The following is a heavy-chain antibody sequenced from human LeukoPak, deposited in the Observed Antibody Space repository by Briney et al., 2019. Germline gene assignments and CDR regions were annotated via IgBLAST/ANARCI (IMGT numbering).Heavy chain of an antibody. CDR1: GFTFSSYS. CDR2: ISSSSYI. J-gene: IGHJ4*02. CDR3: ARDPEIFGVVTTSRPGDY. Sequence: GGSLRLSCAASGFTFSSYSMNWVRQAPGKGLEWDSSISSSSYIYYADSVKGRFTISRDNAKNSLYLQMNSLRAEDTAVYYCARDPEIFGVVTTSRPGDYWGQGTLVTVSS. V-gene: IGHV3-21*01. D-gene: IGHD3-3*01.